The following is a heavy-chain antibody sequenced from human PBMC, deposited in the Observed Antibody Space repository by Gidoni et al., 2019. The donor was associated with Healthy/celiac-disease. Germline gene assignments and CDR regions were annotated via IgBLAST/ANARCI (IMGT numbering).Heavy chain of an antibody. CDR3: ARDRSGSGWYIEYFQH. CDR2: SMPIFGTA. V-gene: IGHV1-69*01. D-gene: IGHD6-19*01. J-gene: IGHJ1*01. CDR1: GGTFSSYA. Sequence: QVQLVQSGAEVKKPGSSVKFSCKASGGTFSSYAISWVRQAPGQGLEWMGGSMPIFGTANYAQKFQGRVTITADESTSTAYMELSSLRSEDTAVYYCARDRSGSGWYIEYFQHWGQGTLVTVSS.